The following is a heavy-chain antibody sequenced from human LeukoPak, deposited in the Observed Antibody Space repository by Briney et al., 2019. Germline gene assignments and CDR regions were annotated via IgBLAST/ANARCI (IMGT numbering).Heavy chain of an antibody. J-gene: IGHJ4*02. Sequence: PGGSLRLSCAASGFTFSSYAMSWVRQAPGKGLEWVSAISGSGGSTYYADSVKGRFTISRDNAKNSLYLQMNSLRGEDTAVYYCATDHCSGGSCYSNLGQGTLVTVSS. D-gene: IGHD2-15*01. V-gene: IGHV3-23*01. CDR1: GFTFSSYA. CDR2: ISGSGGST. CDR3: ATDHCSGGSCYSN.